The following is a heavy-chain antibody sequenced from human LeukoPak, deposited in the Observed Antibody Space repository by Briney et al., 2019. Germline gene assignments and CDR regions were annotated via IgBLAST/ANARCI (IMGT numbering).Heavy chain of an antibody. V-gene: IGHV3-48*03. J-gene: IGHJ4*02. CDR2: ISTSGSTT. D-gene: IGHD6-6*01. CDR1: GFIFRDYE. Sequence: PGGSLRLSCEASGFIFRDYEMNWVRRAPGRGLEWVSYISTSGSTTYYADSVKGRFTISRDNVKKSLYLQMNSLRGEDMALYYCAKGLVGSSIADFFDYWGQGILVTVSS. CDR3: AKGLVGSSIADFFDY.